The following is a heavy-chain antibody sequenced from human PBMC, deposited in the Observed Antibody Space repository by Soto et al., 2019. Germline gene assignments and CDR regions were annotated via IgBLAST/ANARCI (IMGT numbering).Heavy chain of an antibody. CDR3: ARTYSNEGYYFDC. D-gene: IGHD4-4*01. V-gene: IGHV4-4*02. CDR2: IYHSGST. CDR1: SGSISSSNW. Sequence: QVQLQESGPGLVKPSGTLSLTCAVSSGSISSSNWWSWVRQPPGKGLEWIGEIYHSGSTNYNPSLKSRVNISVDKSKNQFALKLISVSAADTAVYYCARTYSNEGYYFDCWGQGTLVTVSS. J-gene: IGHJ4*02.